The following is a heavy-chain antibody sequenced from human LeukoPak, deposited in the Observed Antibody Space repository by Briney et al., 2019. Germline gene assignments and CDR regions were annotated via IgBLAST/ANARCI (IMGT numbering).Heavy chain of an antibody. V-gene: IGHV3-23*01. CDR1: GFTFSSYA. J-gene: IGHJ4*01. CDR2: LSGSGGST. Sequence: PGGSLRLSCAASGFTFSSYAMSWVRQAPGKGLEWVSALSGSGGSTYYADSVKGRFTISRDNSKNTLYLQMNSLRAEDTAVYYCXKXXLGXYXXWXXXXFDXWXXGTL. D-gene: IGHD3-3*01. CDR3: XKXXLGXYXXWXXXXFDX.